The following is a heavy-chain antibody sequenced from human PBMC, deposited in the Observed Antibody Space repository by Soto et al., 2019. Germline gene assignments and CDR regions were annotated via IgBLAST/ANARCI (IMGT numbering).Heavy chain of an antibody. D-gene: IGHD3-3*01. CDR2: INHSGST. J-gene: IGHJ6*02. CDR1: GGSFSGYY. CDR3: ARGRRYYDFWSGYSNYYYYYGMDV. V-gene: IGHV4-34*01. Sequence: SETLSLTCAVCGGSFSGYYWSWIRQPPGKGLEWIGEINHSGSTNYNPSLKSRVTISVDTSKNRFSLKLSSVTAADTAVYYCARGRRYYDFWSGYSNYYYYYGMDVWGQGTTVTVSS.